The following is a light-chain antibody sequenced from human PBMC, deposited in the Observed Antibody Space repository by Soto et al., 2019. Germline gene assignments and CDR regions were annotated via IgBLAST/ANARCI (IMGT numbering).Light chain of an antibody. CDR3: CSYTTSSTDV. CDR1: SSDVGGYNY. J-gene: IGLJ1*01. V-gene: IGLV2-14*03. CDR2: DVN. Sequence: QCERHQPASVSGSHVQSIGLSYHGTSSDVGGYNYVSWYQQHPGKAPKLMIYDVNNRPSGVSNRFSGSKSGNTASLTISGLQAEHEADYYCCSYTTSSTDVFGTGTKVTVL.